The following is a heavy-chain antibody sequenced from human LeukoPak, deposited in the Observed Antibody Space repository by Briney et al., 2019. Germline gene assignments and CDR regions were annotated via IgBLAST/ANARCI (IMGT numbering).Heavy chain of an antibody. CDR1: GFTFSSYW. J-gene: IGHJ4*02. D-gene: IGHD3/OR15-3a*01. CDR3: AKVATWTYFDS. CDR2: IKQDGSEK. Sequence: GGSLRLSCAASGFTFSSYWMSWVRQAPGKGLDWVANIKQDGSEKYYVDSVKGRFTISRDNAKNSLYLQMNSLGADDTAVYYCAKVATWTYFDSWGQGTLVTVSS. V-gene: IGHV3-7*05.